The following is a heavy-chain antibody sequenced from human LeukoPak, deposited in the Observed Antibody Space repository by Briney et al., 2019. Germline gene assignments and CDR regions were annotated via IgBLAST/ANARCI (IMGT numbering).Heavy chain of an antibody. Sequence: SETLSLXCXXXXXSISSXYWSWIRQPAGKGLEWIGRIYTSGSTNYNPSLKSRVTMSVDTSKNHFSLKLSSVTAADTAVYYCAVNYGDDAFDIWGQGTMVTVSS. CDR2: IYTSGST. D-gene: IGHD4-17*01. V-gene: IGHV4-4*07. CDR3: AVNYGDDAFDI. CDR1: XXSISSXY. J-gene: IGHJ3*02.